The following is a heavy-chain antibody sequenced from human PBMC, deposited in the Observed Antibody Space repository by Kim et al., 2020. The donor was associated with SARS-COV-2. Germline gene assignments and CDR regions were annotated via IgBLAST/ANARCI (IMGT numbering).Heavy chain of an antibody. Sequence: ASVKVSCKASGYTFTSYAMNWVRQAPGQGLEWMGWINTNTGNPTYAQGFTGRFVFSLDTSVSTAYLQISSLKAEDTAVYYCARGAAGRLIWRDFDYWGQGSLVTVSS. CDR2: INTNTGNP. CDR1: GYTFTSYA. CDR3: ARGAAGRLIWRDFDY. V-gene: IGHV7-4-1*02. J-gene: IGHJ4*02. D-gene: IGHD3-3*01.